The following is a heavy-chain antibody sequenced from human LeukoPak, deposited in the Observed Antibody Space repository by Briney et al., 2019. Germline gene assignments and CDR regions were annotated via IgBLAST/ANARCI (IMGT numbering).Heavy chain of an antibody. Sequence: ASVKVSCKASGGTFSNYAISWVRQAPGQGLEWMGGIIPIFGTANYAQKFQGRVTITADKSTSTAYMELSSLRSEDTAVYYCAKGGSGSYLHYYYYYYMDVWGKGTTVTVSS. CDR1: GGTFSNYA. D-gene: IGHD3-10*01. J-gene: IGHJ6*03. CDR3: AKGGSGSYLHYYYYYYMDV. CDR2: IIPIFGTA. V-gene: IGHV1-69*06.